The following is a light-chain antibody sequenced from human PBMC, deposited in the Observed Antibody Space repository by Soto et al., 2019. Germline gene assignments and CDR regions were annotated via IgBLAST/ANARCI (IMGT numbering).Light chain of an antibody. Sequence: DIQMTQSPSTLSGSVVDRVTITCRASQTISSWLAWYQQKPGKAPKLLIYKASTLKSGVPSRFSGSGSGTELTLTISSLQPDDFATSYCQHYNSYSEAFGQGTKVELK. J-gene: IGKJ1*01. V-gene: IGKV1-5*03. CDR2: KAS. CDR1: QTISSW. CDR3: QHYNSYSEA.